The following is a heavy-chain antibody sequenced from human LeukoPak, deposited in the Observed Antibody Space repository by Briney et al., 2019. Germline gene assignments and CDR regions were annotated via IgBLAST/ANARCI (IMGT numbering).Heavy chain of an antibody. CDR3: AKDRPKYYYDSSALFTASRAFDI. J-gene: IGHJ3*02. D-gene: IGHD3-22*01. Sequence: GGSLRLSCAASGFTFSSYAMSWVRQAPGKGLEWVSAISGSGGSTYYADSVKGRFTISRDNSKNTLYLQMNSLKAEDTAVYYCAKDRPKYYYDSSALFTASRAFDIWGQGTMVTVSS. CDR2: ISGSGGST. CDR1: GFTFSSYA. V-gene: IGHV3-23*01.